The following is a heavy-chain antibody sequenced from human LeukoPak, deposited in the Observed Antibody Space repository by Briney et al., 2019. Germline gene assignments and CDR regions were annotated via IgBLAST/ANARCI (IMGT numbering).Heavy chain of an antibody. J-gene: IGHJ4*02. CDR3: ARKHDYGDFPFDY. Sequence: GESLKISCKASGYSFTSQWIGWVRQMPGKDLEWMGIIYPGDSETRYSPSFQGQVTISADKSISTAYLQWSSLKATDTAMYFCARKHDYGDFPFDYWGQGALVTVSS. CDR1: GYSFTSQW. CDR2: IYPGDSET. D-gene: IGHD4-17*01. V-gene: IGHV5-51*01.